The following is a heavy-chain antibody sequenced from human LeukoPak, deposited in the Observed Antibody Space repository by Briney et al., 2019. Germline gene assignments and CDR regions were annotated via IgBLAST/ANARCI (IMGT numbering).Heavy chain of an antibody. Sequence: SETLSLTCTVSGGSISSSSYYWGWIRQPPGQGLEWIGSIYYSGNTYYNPSLKSRVIISVDTSKNQFSLKLSSVTAADTAVYYCARRLWYFDYWGQGTLVTVSS. CDR2: IYYSGNT. V-gene: IGHV4-39*01. J-gene: IGHJ4*02. D-gene: IGHD2-21*01. CDR3: ARRLWYFDY. CDR1: GGSISSSSYY.